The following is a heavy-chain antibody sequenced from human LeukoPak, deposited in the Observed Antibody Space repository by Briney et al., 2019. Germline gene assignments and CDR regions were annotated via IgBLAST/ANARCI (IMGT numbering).Heavy chain of an antibody. CDR1: GVSFTTYW. V-gene: IGHV3-74*01. Sequence: GGSLRLSCAASGVSFTTYWMLWVRQAPGKGLVWVSRLNSDGSITDYADSVKGRFTISRDNAKNTLYLQMNSLRAEDTAVYYCARLGPTPYWGQGTLVTVSS. CDR2: LNSDGSIT. D-gene: IGHD2-15*01. CDR3: ARLGPTPY. J-gene: IGHJ4*02.